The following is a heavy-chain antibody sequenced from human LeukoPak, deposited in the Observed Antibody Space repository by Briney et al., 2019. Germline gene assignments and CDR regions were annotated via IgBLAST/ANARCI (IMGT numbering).Heavy chain of an antibody. CDR3: AKDLSHRSGWYNY. CDR1: GFTFSSHA. D-gene: IGHD6-19*01. J-gene: IGHJ4*02. CDR2: ISGSGGST. Sequence: GGSLRLSCAASGFTFSSHAMSWVRQAPGKGLEWVSAISGSGGSTYYADSVKGRFTISRDNSRNTLHLQMSSLRDEDTAVYYCAKDLSHRSGWYNYWGQGTLVTVSS. V-gene: IGHV3-23*01.